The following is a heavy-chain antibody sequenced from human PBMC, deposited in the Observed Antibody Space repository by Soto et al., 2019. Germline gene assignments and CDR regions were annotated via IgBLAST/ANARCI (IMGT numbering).Heavy chain of an antibody. Sequence: QVQLVESGGGVVQPGRSLRLSCAASGFTFSSYAMHWVRQAPGKGLEWVAVISYDGSNKYYADSVKGRFTISRDNSKSTLYLQMNSLRAEDTAVYYCARERSSYYYYYGMDVWGQGTTVTVSS. CDR3: ARERSSYYYYYGMDV. CDR2: ISYDGSNK. D-gene: IGHD6-13*01. V-gene: IGHV3-30-3*01. CDR1: GFTFSSYA. J-gene: IGHJ6*02.